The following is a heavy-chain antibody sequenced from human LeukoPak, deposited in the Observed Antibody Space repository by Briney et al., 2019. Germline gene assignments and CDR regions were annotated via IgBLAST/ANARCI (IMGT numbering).Heavy chain of an antibody. CDR1: GYTFTNYG. CDR2: ISVYNGHT. J-gene: IGHJ3*01. D-gene: IGHD1-26*01. Sequence: GASVKVSCKASGYTFTNYGISWVRQAPGQGLEWLGWISVYNGHTNYAQKLQGRVTMTTDTSTTTAYMELRTLRSDDTAVYYCARGGRWELPRPYAFDVWGQGTVVTVSS. CDR3: ARGGRWELPRPYAFDV. V-gene: IGHV1-18*01.